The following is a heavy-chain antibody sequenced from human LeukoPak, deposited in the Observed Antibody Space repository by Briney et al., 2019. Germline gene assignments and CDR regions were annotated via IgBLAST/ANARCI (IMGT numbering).Heavy chain of an antibody. CDR3: ARGLGLELSGWYPY. V-gene: IGHV1-69*13. J-gene: IGHJ4*02. CDR1: GGTFISYA. Sequence: SVKVSFKASGGTFISYAISWVRQAPGQGLEWMGGIIPIFGTANYAQKFQGRVTITADESTSTAYMELSSLRSEDTAVYYCARGLGLELSGWYPYWGQGTLVTVPS. D-gene: IGHD6-19*01. CDR2: IIPIFGTA.